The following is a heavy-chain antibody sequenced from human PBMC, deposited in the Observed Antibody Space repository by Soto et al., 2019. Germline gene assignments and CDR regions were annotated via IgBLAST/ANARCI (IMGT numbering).Heavy chain of an antibody. CDR1: GFTFSSYA. J-gene: IGHJ4*02. Sequence: EVQLLESGGGLVQPGGSLRLSCAASGFTFSSYAMSWVRQAPGKGLEWVSVISGRGDSTYYADSVKGRFTISRDNSKKPLYLQRTSLRGEDTAVYYCAQRTRGWYFDYWGQGALVTVSS. CDR3: AQRTRGWYFDY. CDR2: ISGRGDST. V-gene: IGHV3-23*01. D-gene: IGHD6-19*01.